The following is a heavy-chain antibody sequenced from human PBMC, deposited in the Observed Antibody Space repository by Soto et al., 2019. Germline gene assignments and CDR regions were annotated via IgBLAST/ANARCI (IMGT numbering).Heavy chain of an antibody. V-gene: IGHV3-66*01. J-gene: IGHJ6*02. CDR3: GREAVNNNYYYVSMDI. Sequence: EVQLVESGGGLVQPGGSLRLSCPASGFPVSSNYMSWVRQAPGKGLEWVSVIYSGGSTYYADSVKGRFTISRDNSKNTLYLQMNSLRAEDTAVYYCGREAVNNNYYYVSMDIWGQVTTVTVSS. CDR1: GFPVSSNY. CDR2: IYSGGST. D-gene: IGHD1-20*01.